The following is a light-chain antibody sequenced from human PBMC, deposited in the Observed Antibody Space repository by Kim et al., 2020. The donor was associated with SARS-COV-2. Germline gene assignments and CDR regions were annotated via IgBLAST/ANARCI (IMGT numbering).Light chain of an antibody. V-gene: IGLV10-54*01. J-gene: IGLJ2*01. CDR3: SAWGYRVNAWV. CDR1: SNNVRNEA. Sequence: HTATRTCPAHSNNVRNEAAACLHQPPGHPPKLLFYRNNDRPSGISQRLSASRAGSTASLTIPGLQPDDEAYYYCSAWGYRVNAWVFGGGTKLTVL. CDR2: RNN.